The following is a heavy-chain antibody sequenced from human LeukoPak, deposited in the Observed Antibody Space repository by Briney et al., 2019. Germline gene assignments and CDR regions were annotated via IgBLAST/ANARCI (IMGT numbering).Heavy chain of an antibody. V-gene: IGHV3-15*01. CDR1: GFTFSNTW. CDR3: AAQGGSGDLRY. J-gene: IGHJ4*02. Sequence: GGSLRLSCAASGFTFSNTWMNWVRQASGKGLEWVGRIKRIIDGGTTDYAAPVKGRFTVSRDDSINTLYLQMSSLKTEDTAVYYCAAQGGSGDLRYWGQGTLVTVSS. CDR2: IKRIIDGGTT. D-gene: IGHD4-17*01.